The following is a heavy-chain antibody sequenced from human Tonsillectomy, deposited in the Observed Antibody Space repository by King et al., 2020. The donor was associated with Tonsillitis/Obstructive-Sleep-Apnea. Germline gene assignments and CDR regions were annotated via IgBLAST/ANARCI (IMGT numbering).Heavy chain of an antibody. CDR1: GGTFSSYA. Sequence: QLVQSGAEVKKPGSSVKVSCKASGGTFSSYAISWVRQAPGQGLEWMGGIITIFGTANYAHKFQGRVTITADESTNTAYMELSSLRSEDTAVYFCARAGDTALALQFDYWGQGTLVTVSS. D-gene: IGHD5-18*01. V-gene: IGHV1-69*01. J-gene: IGHJ4*02. CDR2: IITIFGTA. CDR3: ARAGDTALALQFDY.